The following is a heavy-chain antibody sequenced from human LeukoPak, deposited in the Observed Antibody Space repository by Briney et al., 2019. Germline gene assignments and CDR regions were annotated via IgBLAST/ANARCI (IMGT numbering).Heavy chain of an antibody. CDR1: GFTFSNYW. Sequence: PGGSLRLSCAASGFTFSNYWMNWLRQAPGKGLEWVANIKQDGSEKYYVDSVKGRFTISRDIAKNSLYLQMNSLRAEDAGVYYCAKEGAYPIITYDSWGQGTLVTVSS. V-gene: IGHV3-7*01. J-gene: IGHJ5*01. CDR2: IKQDGSEK. D-gene: IGHD1-14*01. CDR3: AKEGAYPIITYDS.